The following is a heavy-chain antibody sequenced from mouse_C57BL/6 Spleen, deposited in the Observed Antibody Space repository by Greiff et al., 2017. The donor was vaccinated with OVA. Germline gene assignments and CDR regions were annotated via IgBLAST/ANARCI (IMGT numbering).Heavy chain of an antibody. CDR3: ARGGYYYGSSSYAMDY. J-gene: IGHJ4*01. CDR1: GYAFSSYW. D-gene: IGHD1-1*01. V-gene: IGHV1-80*01. Sequence: VQLQQSGAELVKPGASVKISCKASGYAFSSYWMNWVKQRPGKGLEWIGQIYPGDGDTNYNGKFKGKATLTADKSSSTAYMQLSSLTSEDSAVYFCARGGYYYGSSSYAMDYWGQGTSVTVSS. CDR2: IYPGDGDT.